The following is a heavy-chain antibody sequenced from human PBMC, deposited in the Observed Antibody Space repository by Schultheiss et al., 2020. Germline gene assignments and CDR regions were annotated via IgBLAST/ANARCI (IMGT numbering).Heavy chain of an antibody. CDR1: GGTFTSYG. Sequence: ASVKVSCKASGGTFTSYGISWVRQAPGQGLEWMGWISGYNGKTNYAQKYQGRVNLTTDTSTSTAYLELRSLRSDDTAVYYCARAPRGTTWIYYFDYWGQGSLVTVAS. V-gene: IGHV1-18*01. CDR2: ISGYNGKT. CDR3: ARAPRGTTWIYYFDY. D-gene: IGHD4-17*01. J-gene: IGHJ4*02.